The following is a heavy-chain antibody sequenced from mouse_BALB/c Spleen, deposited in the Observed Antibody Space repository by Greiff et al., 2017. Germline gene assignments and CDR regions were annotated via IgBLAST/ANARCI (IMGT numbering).Heavy chain of an antibody. CDR1: GYSITSDYA. CDR2: ISYSGST. V-gene: IGHV3-2*02. Sequence: EVQLQESGPGLVKPSQSLSLTCTVTGYSITSDYAWNWIRQFPGNKLEWMGYISYSGSTSYNPSLKSRISITRDTSKNQFFMQLNSVTTEDTATYRGAREEGGFDDWGQGTTLTVSS. J-gene: IGHJ2*01. CDR3: AREEGGFDD.